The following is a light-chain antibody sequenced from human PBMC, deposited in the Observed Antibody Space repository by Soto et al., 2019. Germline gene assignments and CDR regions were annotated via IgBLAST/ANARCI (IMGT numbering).Light chain of an antibody. CDR1: QSISGSY. J-gene: IGKJ5*01. CDR3: QQYGTSEVI. CDR2: NAF. V-gene: IGKV3-20*01. Sequence: ENVLTQSPGTLSLSPGERATLSCRASQSISGSYLTWYQQKRGQAPRLLIYNAFKRAPGIPDRFSGSGSGTDFTLTISRLEPEDFAVYYCQQYGTSEVIFGQGTRLE.